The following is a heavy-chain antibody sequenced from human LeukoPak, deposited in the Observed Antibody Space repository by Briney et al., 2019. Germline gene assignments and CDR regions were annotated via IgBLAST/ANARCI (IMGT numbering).Heavy chain of an antibody. Sequence: ASVKVSCKASGYTFTSYYIHWVRQAPGQGLEWMGIINPSGGSTNYAQKFQDRVTMTRDTSITTAYMELSRLKSDDTAIYYCARDLSRQSAAGGYWGQGTLVTVSS. CDR3: ARDLSRQSAAGGY. CDR2: INPSGGST. V-gene: IGHV1-46*01. J-gene: IGHJ4*02. CDR1: GYTFTSYY. D-gene: IGHD6-13*01.